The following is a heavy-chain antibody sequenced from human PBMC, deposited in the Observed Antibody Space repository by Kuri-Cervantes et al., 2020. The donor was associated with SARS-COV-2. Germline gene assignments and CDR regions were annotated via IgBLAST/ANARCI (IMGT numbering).Heavy chain of an antibody. J-gene: IGHJ4*02. V-gene: IGHV3-30*03. CDR1: GFTFSSYG. D-gene: IGHD6-19*01. CDR2: ISYDGSNK. Sequence: GESLKISCAASGFTFSSYGMHWVRQAPGKGLEWVAVISYDGSNKYYADSVKGRFTISRDNSKNTLYLQMNSLRAEDTAVYYCAMEKGPSGGAIAYWGQGTLVTVSS. CDR3: AMEKGPSGGAIAY.